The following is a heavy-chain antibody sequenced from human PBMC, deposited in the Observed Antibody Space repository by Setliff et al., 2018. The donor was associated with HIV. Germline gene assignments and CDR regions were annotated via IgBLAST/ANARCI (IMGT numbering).Heavy chain of an antibody. CDR2: ITGSGGTI. CDR1: GFSCRSYA. Sequence: GGSMRLSWVASGFSCRSYAMTCVRQAPGKGLEWVSVITGSGGTIYQTDSVRGRFTVSRDNSKSTLYLQMNCLRAEETAVYYCAKAARDYYDSSGYYIGIDYWGRGTLFTVSS. J-gene: IGHJ4*02. V-gene: IGHV3-23*01. D-gene: IGHD3-22*01. CDR3: AKAARDYYDSSGYYIGIDY.